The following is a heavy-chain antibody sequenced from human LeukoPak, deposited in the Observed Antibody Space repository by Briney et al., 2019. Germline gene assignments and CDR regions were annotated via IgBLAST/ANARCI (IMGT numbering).Heavy chain of an antibody. V-gene: IGHV4-59*01. J-gene: IGHJ2*01. D-gene: IGHD3-22*01. CDR3: ARGEYDSSGYWDWYFDL. CDR2: IYYSGST. CDR1: GGSISSYY. Sequence: SETLSLTCTVSGGSISSYYWGWIRQPPGKGLEWIGYIYYSGSTNSNPSLKSRVTISVDTSKNQFSQKLSSVTAADTAVYYCARGEYDSSGYWDWYFDLWGRGTLVTVSS.